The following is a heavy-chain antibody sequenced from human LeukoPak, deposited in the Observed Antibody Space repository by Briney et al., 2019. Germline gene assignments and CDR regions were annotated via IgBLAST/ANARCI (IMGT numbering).Heavy chain of an antibody. V-gene: IGHV4-59*12. D-gene: IGHD1-26*01. CDR3: ARELVGATLFDY. CDR1: GGSISSYY. CDR2: IYYSGST. J-gene: IGHJ4*02. Sequence: SETLSLTCTVSGGSISSYYWSWIRQPPGKGLEWIGYIYYSGSTNYNPSLKSRVTISVDTSKNQFSLKLSSVTAADTAVYCCARELVGATLFDYWGQGTLVTVSS.